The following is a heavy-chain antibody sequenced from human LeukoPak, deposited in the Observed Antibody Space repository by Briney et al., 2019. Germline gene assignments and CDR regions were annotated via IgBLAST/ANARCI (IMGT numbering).Heavy chain of an antibody. CDR1: GYTFTRYA. D-gene: IGHD3-3*01. Sequence: GASVKVSCKASGYTFTRYAMHWVRQAPGQRLEWMGWINAGNGNTKYSQKFQGRVTIIRDTSASTAYMELSSLRSEDTAVYYCARVGAGAGFWSGFRFDPWGQGTLVTVSS. CDR3: ARVGAGAGFWSGFRFDP. CDR2: INAGNGNT. V-gene: IGHV1-3*01. J-gene: IGHJ5*02.